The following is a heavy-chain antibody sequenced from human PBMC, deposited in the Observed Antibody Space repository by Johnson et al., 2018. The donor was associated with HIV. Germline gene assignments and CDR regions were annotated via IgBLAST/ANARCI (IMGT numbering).Heavy chain of an antibody. CDR2: ISYDGSNK. J-gene: IGHJ3*01. V-gene: IGHV3-30-3*01. D-gene: IGHD3-3*01. Sequence: QVHLVESGGGVVQPGRSLRLSCAASGFTFSSYAMHWVRQAPGKGLEWVAVISYDGSNKYYADSVKGRFTISRDNSKNTLYLQMNSLRAEDTAVYYCAKDLRDIECEEWASDYYDVGREQPCQDPRGVVGTFDVWGHGSLVTVSS. CDR1: GFTFSSYA. CDR3: AKDLRDIECEEWASDYYDVGREQPCQDPRGVVGTFDV.